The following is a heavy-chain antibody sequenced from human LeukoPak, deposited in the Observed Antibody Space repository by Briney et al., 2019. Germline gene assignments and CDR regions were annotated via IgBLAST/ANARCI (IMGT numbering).Heavy chain of an antibody. CDR3: ARDRPYRSSWYSGFEGMDV. Sequence: PGGSLRLSCAASGFTFSSYSMIWVRQAPGKGLEWVSFISSSSDYTKYGDSVKGRFTISRDNAKNSLYLQVNSLRTEDTAVYYCARDRPYRSSWYSGFEGMDVWAKGPRSPSR. D-gene: IGHD6-13*01. J-gene: IGHJ6*02. CDR2: ISSSSDYT. CDR1: GFTFSSYS. V-gene: IGHV3-21*04.